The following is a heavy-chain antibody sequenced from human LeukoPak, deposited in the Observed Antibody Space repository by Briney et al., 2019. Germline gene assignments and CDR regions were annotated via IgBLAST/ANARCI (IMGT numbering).Heavy chain of an antibody. D-gene: IGHD2-8*01. J-gene: IGHJ4*02. CDR3: ALGYAMNY. CDR2: ISGSGGGT. Sequence: SGGSLRLSCAASGFTFSTYGINWVRQAPGKGLEWVSGISGSGGGTYYADSVKGRITIFRDNSKNTLYLQMNSLRVEDTAVYYCALGYAMNYWGQGTLVTVSS. CDR1: GFTFSTYG. V-gene: IGHV3-23*01.